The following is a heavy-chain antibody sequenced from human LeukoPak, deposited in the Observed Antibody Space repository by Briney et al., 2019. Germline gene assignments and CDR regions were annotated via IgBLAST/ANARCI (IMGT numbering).Heavy chain of an antibody. CDR3: ARDTRQTSVTNFDS. J-gene: IGHJ4*02. Sequence: GDSLRLSCATSGFTFSSYAMDWVRQAPGKGLEWVSSISSGGNYKYYGDSVWGRFTISRDDAKNSLYLEMNSLRAEDTAVYYCARDTRQTSVTNFDSWGQGTLVIVS. D-gene: IGHD4-17*01. CDR1: GFTFSSYA. CDR2: ISSGGNYK. V-gene: IGHV3-21*06.